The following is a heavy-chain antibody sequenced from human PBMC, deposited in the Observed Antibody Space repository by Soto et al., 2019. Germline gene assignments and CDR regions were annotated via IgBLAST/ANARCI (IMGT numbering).Heavy chain of an antibody. CDR3: ARVSALRAFDP. CDR2: ISYDGSNK. D-gene: IGHD2-15*01. J-gene: IGHJ5*02. V-gene: IGHV3-30-3*01. CDR1: GFTFSSYA. Sequence: QVQLVESGGGVVQPGRSLRLSCAASGFTFSSYALHWVRQAPGKGLEWVALISYDGSNKYYADSVKGRFTISRDNSKNTLYLQMNSLRAEDTAVYYCARVSALRAFDPWAQGTLVTVSS.